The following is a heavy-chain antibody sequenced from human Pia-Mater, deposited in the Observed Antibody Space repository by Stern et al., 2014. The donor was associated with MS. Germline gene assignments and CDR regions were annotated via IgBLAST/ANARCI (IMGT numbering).Heavy chain of an antibody. V-gene: IGHV7-4-1*01. Sequence: VQLVESGSEWKKPGASVKVSCKASGYDFRRYAMNWVRQAPGQGLEWMGWINSRTGDPLYAQGFEGRFVFSLDTSVRTAYLQIVSLRTEDTAIYYCSSRGAGEFGVSPTGSWGQGTLVTVSS. D-gene: IGHD2-21*01. J-gene: IGHJ5*02. CDR1: GYDFRRYA. CDR3: SSRGAGEFGVSPTGS. CDR2: INSRTGDP.